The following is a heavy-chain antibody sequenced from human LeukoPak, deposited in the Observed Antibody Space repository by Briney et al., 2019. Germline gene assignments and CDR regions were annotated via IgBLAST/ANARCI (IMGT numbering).Heavy chain of an antibody. CDR2: MHNGVHT. CDR3: AATIRGDYGDTNLDY. Sequence: PAETLSLTCTVPGDSINNYFWSWIRQPPGKGLEWIGYMHNGVHTNYNPSLKSRVTISGDTSKNQLSLKLTSVTAADTAVYYCAATIRGDYGDTNLDYWGQGTLVTVSS. J-gene: IGHJ4*02. V-gene: IGHV4-59*01. D-gene: IGHD4/OR15-4a*01. CDR1: GDSINNYF.